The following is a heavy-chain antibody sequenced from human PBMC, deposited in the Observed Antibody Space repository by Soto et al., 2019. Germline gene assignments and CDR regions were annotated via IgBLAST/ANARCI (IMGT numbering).Heavy chain of an antibody. J-gene: IGHJ5*02. CDR1: GFTFSSYA. CDR3: ARDLAPAAAGSGGWFDP. CDR2: ISYDGSNK. D-gene: IGHD6-13*01. V-gene: IGHV3-30-3*01. Sequence: QVQLVESGGGVVQPGRSLRLSCAASGFTFSSYAMHWVRQAPGKGLEWVAVISYDGSNKYYADSVKGRFTISRDNSKNXXYLQMNSLRAEDTAVYYCARDLAPAAAGSGGWFDPWGQGTLVTVSS.